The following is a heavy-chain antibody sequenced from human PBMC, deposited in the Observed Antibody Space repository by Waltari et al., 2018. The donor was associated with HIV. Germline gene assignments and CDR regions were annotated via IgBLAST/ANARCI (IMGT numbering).Heavy chain of an antibody. Sequence: QVRLIQSQSEVKKPGASPRISCQASGYKFDTYAMNWLRQGPGQGLEWLGWINTVSGQATVLQSFFGRVDISLNNSLLTTFLEIKDLRLEDAATYYCARGRSSRWFRPWGGFDTWGQGT. V-gene: IGHV7-4-1*02. CDR3: ARGRSSRWFRPWGGFDT. CDR1: GYKFDTYA. CDR2: INTVSGQA. D-gene: IGHD3-9*01. J-gene: IGHJ1*01.